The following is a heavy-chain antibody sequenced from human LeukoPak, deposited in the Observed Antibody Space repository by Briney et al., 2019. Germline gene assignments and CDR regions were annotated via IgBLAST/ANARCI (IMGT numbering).Heavy chain of an antibody. D-gene: IGHD4-17*01. CDR1: GGSISSYY. CDR2: INHSGST. J-gene: IGHJ4*02. V-gene: IGHV4-34*01. Sequence: SETLSLTCTVSGGSISSYYWSWIRQPPGKGLEWIGEINHSGSTNYNPSLKSRVTISADTSKNHFSLNLSSVTAADTAVYYCARGQGTVTTHWGQGTLVTVSS. CDR3: ARGQGTVTTH.